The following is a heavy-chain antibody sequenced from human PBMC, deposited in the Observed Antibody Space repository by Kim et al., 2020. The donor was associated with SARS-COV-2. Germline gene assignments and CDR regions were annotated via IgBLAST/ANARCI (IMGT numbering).Heavy chain of an antibody. Sequence: GGSLRLSCAASGFIFSDYSMNWVRQAQGKGLEWLANFEVTSSSTIYADSVQGRFTVSRDNAKNSLYLEMNNLRVDDTAIYYCARPLFGVAKLGFDYWGQGALVTVSS. CDR1: GFIFSDYS. J-gene: IGHJ4*02. V-gene: IGHV3-11*03. CDR2: FEVTSSST. CDR3: ARPLFGVAKLGFDY. D-gene: IGHD3-3*01.